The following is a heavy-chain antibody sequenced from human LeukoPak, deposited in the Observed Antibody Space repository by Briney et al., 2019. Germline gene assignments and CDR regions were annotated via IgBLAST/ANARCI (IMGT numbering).Heavy chain of an antibody. D-gene: IGHD6-19*01. CDR3: ARGLRQQWLPEDAFDI. J-gene: IGHJ3*02. CDR2: IGTAGDT. CDR1: GFTFSSYD. V-gene: IGHV3-13*01. Sequence: QPGGSLRLSCAASGFTFSSYDMHWVRQATGKGLEWVSAIGTAGDTYYPGSVKGRFTISRENAKNSLYLQMNSLRAGDTAVYYCARGLRQQWLPEDAFDIWGQGTMVTVSS.